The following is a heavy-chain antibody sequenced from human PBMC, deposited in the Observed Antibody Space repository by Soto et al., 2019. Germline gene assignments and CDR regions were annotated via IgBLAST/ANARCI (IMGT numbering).Heavy chain of an antibody. D-gene: IGHD2-2*01. CDR2: IFYSGST. Sequence: SETLSLTCTVSGGSISSYYWSWIRQPPGKGLEWIGYIFYSGSTNYNPSLKSRVTISVDTSKNRFSLELSSVTAADTAVYYCARAPAAMVPYNWFDPWGQGTLVTVSS. CDR3: ARAPAAMVPYNWFDP. V-gene: IGHV4-59*01. CDR1: GGSISSYY. J-gene: IGHJ5*02.